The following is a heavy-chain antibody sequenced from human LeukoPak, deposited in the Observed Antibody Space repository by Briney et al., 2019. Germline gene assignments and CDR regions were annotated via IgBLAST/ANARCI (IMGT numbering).Heavy chain of an antibody. D-gene: IGHD6-19*01. Sequence: PGGSLRLSCAASGFTFSSFSMNWVRQAPGKGLEWVSYISSSSSTIYYADSVKGRFTISRDNAKNSLYLQMNSLRDEDTAVYYCAREKAVAGVYYYYGMDVWGQGTTVTVSS. CDR2: ISSSSSTI. V-gene: IGHV3-48*02. CDR3: AREKAVAGVYYYYGMDV. J-gene: IGHJ6*02. CDR1: GFTFSSFS.